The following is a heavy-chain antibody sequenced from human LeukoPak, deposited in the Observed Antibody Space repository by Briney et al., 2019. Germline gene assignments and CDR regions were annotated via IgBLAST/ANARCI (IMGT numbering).Heavy chain of an antibody. Sequence: PGGSLRLSCAASGFTFDDYAMHWVRQAPGKGLEWVSGISWNSGSIGYADSVKGRFTISRDNAKNSLYLQMNSLRAEDTALYYCAKSRDEGYYYYGMDVWGQGTTVTVSS. CDR1: GFTFDDYA. V-gene: IGHV3-9*01. CDR3: AKSRDEGYYYYGMDV. J-gene: IGHJ6*02. CDR2: ISWNSGSI.